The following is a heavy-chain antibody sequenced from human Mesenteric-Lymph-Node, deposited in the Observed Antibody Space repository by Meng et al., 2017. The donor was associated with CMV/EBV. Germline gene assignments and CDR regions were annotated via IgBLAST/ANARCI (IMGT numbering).Heavy chain of an antibody. V-gene: IGHV3-30*02. CDR2: MWLDGTER. CDR1: GIIFNTHG. Sequence: LSLTCAASGIIFNTHGIHWLRQAPGKGLEWVAFMWLDGTERYNGKIVKGRFTGSRDKSENTVHLYLQMNSLRAEDTAVYYCAKLVWFGESPSDYWGQGTQVTVSS. J-gene: IGHJ4*02. CDR3: AKLVWFGESPSDY. D-gene: IGHD3-10*01.